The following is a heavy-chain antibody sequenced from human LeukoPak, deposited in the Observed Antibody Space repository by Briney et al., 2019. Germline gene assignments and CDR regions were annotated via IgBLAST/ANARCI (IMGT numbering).Heavy chain of an antibody. Sequence: GGSLRLSCAASGFRFSNYAMHWVPPAPDKGLERVALISSNGRDRFYAGSVQGRFTISRDDSESTVYLQMDSLRTEDTALYYCAKSGYYYYMDVWGRGTSVTVSS. CDR1: GFRFSNYA. CDR2: ISSNGRDR. CDR3: AKSGYYYYMDV. J-gene: IGHJ6*03. V-gene: IGHV3-30*02.